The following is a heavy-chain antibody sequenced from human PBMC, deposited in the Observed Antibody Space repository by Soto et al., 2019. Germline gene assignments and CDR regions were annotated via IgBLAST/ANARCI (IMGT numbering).Heavy chain of an antibody. Sequence: EVQLVESGGGLVRPGGSLRLSCAASGFTFSYYWMHWVRQAPGKGLVWVSRIHSDGSSTTYADVVKGRFIISRDNARNTVDLQMNSVRVEDTAVYYCARGDRGDFDLWGQGTVVTVSS. J-gene: IGHJ3*01. D-gene: IGHD7-27*01. CDR2: IHSDGSST. CDR1: GFTFSYYW. V-gene: IGHV3-74*01. CDR3: ARGDRGDFDL.